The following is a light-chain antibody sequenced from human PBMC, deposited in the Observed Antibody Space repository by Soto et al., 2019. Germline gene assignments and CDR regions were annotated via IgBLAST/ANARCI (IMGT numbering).Light chain of an antibody. CDR1: QRVLYSSNNKNY. CDR3: QQYYSTPLT. Sequence: DIVMTQSPESLAVSLGERATINCKSSQRVLYSSNNKNYLAWYQQKPGQPPQLLIYWASNRESGVPDRFSGSGSGTDFTLSISSLQAEDVAVYYCQQYYSTPLTFGGGTNVEIK. J-gene: IGKJ4*01. V-gene: IGKV4-1*01. CDR2: WAS.